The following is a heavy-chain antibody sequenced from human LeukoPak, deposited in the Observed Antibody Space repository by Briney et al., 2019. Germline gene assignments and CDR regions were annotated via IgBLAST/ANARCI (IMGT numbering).Heavy chain of an antibody. V-gene: IGHV4-30-2*01. CDR2: IYHSGST. Sequence: SETLSLTCAVSGGSVSSGGYSWSWIRQPPGKGLEWIGYIYHSGSTNYNPSLKSRVTISVDTSKNQFSLKLSSVTAADTAVYYCARHKSSGWRYDAFDIWGQGTMVTVSS. D-gene: IGHD6-19*01. J-gene: IGHJ3*02. CDR1: GGSVSSGGYS. CDR3: ARHKSSGWRYDAFDI.